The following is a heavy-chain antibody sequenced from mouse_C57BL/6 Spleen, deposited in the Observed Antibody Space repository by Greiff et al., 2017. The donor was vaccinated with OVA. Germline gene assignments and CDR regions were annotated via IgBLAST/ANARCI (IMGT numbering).Heavy chain of an antibody. Sequence: QVQLQQSGAELVKPGASVKISCKASGYTFTDYYINWVKQRPGQGLEWIGKIGPGSGSTYYNEKFKGKATLTADKSSSTANMQSSSLTSEDSAVYFCARREAYDYDRGDAMDYWGQGTSVTVSS. CDR3: ARREAYDYDRGDAMDY. V-gene: IGHV1-77*01. D-gene: IGHD2-4*01. CDR2: IGPGSGST. CDR1: GYTFTDYY. J-gene: IGHJ4*01.